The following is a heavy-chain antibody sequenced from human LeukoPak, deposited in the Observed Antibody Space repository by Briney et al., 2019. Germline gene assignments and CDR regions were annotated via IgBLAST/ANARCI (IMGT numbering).Heavy chain of an antibody. Sequence: SGGSLRLSCAASGFTFSSYSMNWVRQAPGKGLEWVSYISSSSSTIYYADSVKGRFTISRDNAKNSLYLQMNSLRAEDTAVYYCARVSGGGSIVVVTGPDYWGQGTLVTLSS. CDR3: ARVSGGGSIVVVTGPDY. J-gene: IGHJ4*02. V-gene: IGHV3-48*04. CDR1: GFTFSSYS. D-gene: IGHD3-22*01. CDR2: ISSSSSTI.